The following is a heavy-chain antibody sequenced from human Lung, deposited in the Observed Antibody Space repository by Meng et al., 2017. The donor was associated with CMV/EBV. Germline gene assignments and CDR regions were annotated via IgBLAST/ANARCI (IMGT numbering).Heavy chain of an antibody. Sequence: SETLSLXXTVSGDSMNNYYWNWIRQPPGKGLEWIGYMYYSGSTNYNPSLKSRVTISVDTSKNQFSLILSSVTAADTAVYYCARGGRGAAAGQDYWGQGTLVTGAS. CDR1: GDSMNNYY. CDR3: ARGGRGAAAGQDY. J-gene: IGHJ4*02. CDR2: MYYSGST. V-gene: IGHV4-59*01. D-gene: IGHD6-13*01.